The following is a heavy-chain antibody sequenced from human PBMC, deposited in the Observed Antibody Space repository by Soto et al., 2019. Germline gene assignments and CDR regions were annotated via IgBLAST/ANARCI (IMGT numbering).Heavy chain of an antibody. CDR2: ISYDGSNK. J-gene: IGHJ6*02. V-gene: IGHV3-30-3*01. CDR1: GITISNYF. Sequence: QVQLVESVGGVVQPGRSLRVSCAASGITISNYFMYWVRQAPGKGLEWVAAISYDGSNKHYSDSVKGRFTISRDNSKNTLYLQMNSLRDEDTAVYYCVAGDQYYAMDVWGQGTTVAVSS. CDR3: VAGDQYYAMDV. D-gene: IGHD2-2*01.